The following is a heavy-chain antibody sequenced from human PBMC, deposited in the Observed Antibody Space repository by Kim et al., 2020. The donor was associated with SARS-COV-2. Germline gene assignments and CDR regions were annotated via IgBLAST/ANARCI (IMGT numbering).Heavy chain of an antibody. V-gene: IGHV4-39*01. J-gene: IGHJ4*02. D-gene: IGHD1-1*01. CDR3: ARRGGIVNNYNY. Sequence: TCYNPSLQSRVTISGDTSKNQFSLNLRSVTATDTAVYYCARRGGIVNNYNYWGQGTLVTVSS. CDR2: T.